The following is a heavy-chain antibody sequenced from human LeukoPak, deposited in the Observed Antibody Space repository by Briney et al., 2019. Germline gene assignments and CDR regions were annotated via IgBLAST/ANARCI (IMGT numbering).Heavy chain of an antibody. Sequence: PGGSLRLSCAASGFTFSSYAMSWVRQAPGKGLEWVSAISGSGGSTYYADSVKGRFTISRDNSKNTLYLQMNSLRAEDTAVYYCASSSSGWYKFDYWGQGTLVTVPS. J-gene: IGHJ4*02. V-gene: IGHV3-23*01. D-gene: IGHD6-19*01. CDR3: ASSSSGWYKFDY. CDR2: ISGSGGST. CDR1: GFTFSSYA.